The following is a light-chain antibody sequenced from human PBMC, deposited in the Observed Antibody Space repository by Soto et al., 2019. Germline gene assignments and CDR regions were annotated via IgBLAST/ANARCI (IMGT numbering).Light chain of an antibody. J-gene: IGKJ1*01. CDR3: QHFGNSPLWT. CDR1: QSVSSDY. CDR2: EAS. Sequence: ENVLTQSPGTLSLSPGERATLSCRASQSVSSDYLAWYQQKPGQRPRLLIYEASTRAIGIPDRFSGSGSGTEFTLTISRLEPEDFAVYFCQHFGNSPLWTFGQGTKVEVK. V-gene: IGKV3-20*01.